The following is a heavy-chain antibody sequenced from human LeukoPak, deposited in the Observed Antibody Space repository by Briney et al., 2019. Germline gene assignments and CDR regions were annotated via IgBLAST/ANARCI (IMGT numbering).Heavy chain of an antibody. J-gene: IGHJ4*02. D-gene: IGHD5-12*01. CDR1: GYTFSSYG. CDR3: ARSSLGTITAGPFDY. CDR2: ISGYNGNT. Sequence: PAASVKVSCKASGYTFSSYGTAWVRQAPGQGLEWMGWISGYNGNTNYAQKLQGRVSMTTDTSTTTAYMELRSLTSDDTALYYCARSSLGTITAGPFDYWGQGTLVTVSS. V-gene: IGHV1-18*01.